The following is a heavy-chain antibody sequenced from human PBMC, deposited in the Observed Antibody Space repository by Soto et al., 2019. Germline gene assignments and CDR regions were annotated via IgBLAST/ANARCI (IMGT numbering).Heavy chain of an antibody. CDR1: GGSISSYY. CDR2: IYYSGST. CDR3: ARFGLGYCSGGSCAHDYGDYQNHYYYMDV. D-gene: IGHD2-15*01. J-gene: IGHJ6*03. V-gene: IGHV4-59*08. Sequence: SETLSLTCTVSGGSISSYYWSWIRQPPGKGLEWIGYIYYSGSTNYNPSLKSRVTISVDTSKNQFSLKLSSVTAADTAVYYCARFGLGYCSGGSCAHDYGDYQNHYYYMDVWGKGTTVTVSS.